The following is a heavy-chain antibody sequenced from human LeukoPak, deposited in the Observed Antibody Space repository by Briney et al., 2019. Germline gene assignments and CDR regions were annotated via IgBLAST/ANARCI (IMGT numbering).Heavy chain of an antibody. V-gene: IGHV3-48*04. CDR3: ARGAYSSGWAYFDH. D-gene: IGHD6-19*01. J-gene: IGHJ4*02. CDR2: ISFSVNTK. CDR1: GFTFSDYS. Sequence: GGPLRLSCAASGFTFSDYSMNWVRQAPGKGLEGVSYISFSVNTKYYGDSVKGRFTISRDNAKNSLYLHMDSLRAEDNAVYYRARGAYSSGWAYFDHWGQGTLVTVPS.